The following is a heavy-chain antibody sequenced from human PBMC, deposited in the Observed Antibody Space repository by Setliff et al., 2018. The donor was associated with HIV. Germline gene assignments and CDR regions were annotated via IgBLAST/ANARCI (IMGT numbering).Heavy chain of an antibody. CDR2: FYHSGST. CDR1: GGPISSYY. V-gene: IGHV4-59*08. J-gene: IGHJ4*02. Sequence: PSETLSLTCSVSGGPISSYYWSWIRQPPGKGLEWIGSFYHSGSTYYNPSLKSRVTISVDTSKNQFSLKLSSVTAADTAVYYCARAPITIFGVIIIPVYFDYWGQGTLVTVSS. CDR3: ARAPITIFGVIIIPVYFDY. D-gene: IGHD3-3*01.